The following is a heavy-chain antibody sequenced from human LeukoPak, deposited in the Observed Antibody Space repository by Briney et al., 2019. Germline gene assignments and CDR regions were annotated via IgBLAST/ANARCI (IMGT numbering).Heavy chain of an antibody. CDR1: GFTFGNYD. D-gene: IGHD2-15*01. Sequence: GGSLRLSCEASSGFTFGNYDMHWLRQAPGKGLEWLSSIGISGDYSTYYAQSVKGRFSISRDNVNNFLYLQMDRLRAEDTAVYYCARNRGYCDDISCPQWFAPWGQGTLVIVSS. V-gene: IGHV3-48*03. J-gene: IGHJ5*02. CDR2: IGISGDYST. CDR3: ARNRGYCDDISCPQWFAP.